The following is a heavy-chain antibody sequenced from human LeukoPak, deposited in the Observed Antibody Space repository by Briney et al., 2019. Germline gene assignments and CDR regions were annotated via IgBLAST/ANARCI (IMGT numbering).Heavy chain of an antibody. CDR2: IYYSGST. J-gene: IGHJ6*02. D-gene: IGHD3-10*01. Sequence: SETLSLTCTVSGGSISSGGYYWSWIRQHPGKGLEWIGYIYYSGSTYYNPSLKSRVTISVDTSKNQFSLKLSSVTAADTAVYYCARNKVRGKYYYYGMDVWGQGTTVTVSS. CDR3: ARNKVRGKYYYYGMDV. CDR1: GGSISSGGYY. V-gene: IGHV4-31*03.